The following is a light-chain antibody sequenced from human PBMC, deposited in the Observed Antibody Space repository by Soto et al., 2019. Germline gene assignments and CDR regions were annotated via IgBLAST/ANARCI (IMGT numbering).Light chain of an antibody. J-gene: IGLJ2*01. CDR3: ISYTTTGALV. V-gene: IGLV2-14*01. CDR1: IYDVGAYHY. Sequence: QSVLTQPASVSGSPGQSITISCTGTIYDVGAYHYVSWYQQFPGKAPKLILYEVSNRPSSISNRFSGFRSGSTASLTVSGLQPEDDAHYYCISYTTTGALVFGGGTKLTVL. CDR2: EVS.